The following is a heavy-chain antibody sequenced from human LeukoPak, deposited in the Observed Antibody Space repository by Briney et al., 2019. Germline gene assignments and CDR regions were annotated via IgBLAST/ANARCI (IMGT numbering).Heavy chain of an antibody. CDR3: ARGALAAAFDI. CDR2: IYYSGST. J-gene: IGHJ3*02. CDR1: GXSISSYY. V-gene: IGHV4-59*01. D-gene: IGHD6-13*01. Sequence: SETLSLTCTVSGXSISSYYGSWIRQPPGKGLEWIGYIYYSGSTNYNPPLKSRVTISVDTSKNQFSLKLSSVTAADTAVYYCARGALAAAFDIWGQGTMVTVSS.